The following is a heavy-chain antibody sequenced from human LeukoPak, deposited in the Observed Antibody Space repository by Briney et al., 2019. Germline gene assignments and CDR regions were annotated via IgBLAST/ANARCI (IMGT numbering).Heavy chain of an antibody. D-gene: IGHD4/OR15-4a*01. Sequence: SETLSLTCAVSGYSISSGYYWGWIRQPPGKGLEWIGSIYHSGSTYYNPSLKSRVTISVDTSKNQLSLKLSSVTAADTAVYYCARARTMVRGWFDPWGQGTLVTVSS. J-gene: IGHJ5*02. V-gene: IGHV4-38-2*01. CDR1: GYSISSGYY. CDR2: IYHSGST. CDR3: ARARTMVRGWFDP.